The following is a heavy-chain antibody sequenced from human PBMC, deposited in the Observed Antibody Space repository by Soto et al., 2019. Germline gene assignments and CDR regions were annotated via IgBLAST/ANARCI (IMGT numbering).Heavy chain of an antibody. CDR1: GGAFGDIY. D-gene: IGHD3-16*01. CDR2: IYYSGST. V-gene: IGHV4-59*12. Sequence: PSYALCLPGEVAGGAFGDIYWTWIRHFPGKGLEWIGYIYYSGSTNYNPSLKSRVSISVDASKAHFSLKLTSVNAADTALYYCAEGTLGAVWTPLDDWGQRILVTVSS. CDR3: AEGTLGAVWTPLDD. J-gene: IGHJ4*02.